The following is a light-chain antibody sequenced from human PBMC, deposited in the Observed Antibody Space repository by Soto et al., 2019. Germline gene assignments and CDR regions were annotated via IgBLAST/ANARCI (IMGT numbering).Light chain of an antibody. J-gene: IGKJ1*01. CDR3: QQYYGTPWT. Sequence: DIVMTQSPDSLAVSLGERATINCKSSQSVLYSSNNKNYLAWYQQKPGQPPKLLIYWASTRESGVPDRFSGSGSGTDFTLTISSLQAEDVAVYYCQQYYGTPWTCGQGTKVEIK. CDR2: WAS. V-gene: IGKV4-1*01. CDR1: QSVLYSSNNKNY.